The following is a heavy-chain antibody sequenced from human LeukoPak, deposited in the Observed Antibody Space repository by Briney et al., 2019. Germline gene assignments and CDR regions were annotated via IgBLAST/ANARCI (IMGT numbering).Heavy chain of an antibody. Sequence: GASVKVSCKASGYTFPSYDINWVRQATGQGLEWMGLMNPNSGNTGYAQKFQGRVTITRNTSISTAYMELSSLRSEDTAVYYCARVYDFWSGLNYYYYMDVWGKGTTVTVSS. CDR2: MNPNSGNT. CDR1: GYTFPSYD. J-gene: IGHJ6*03. V-gene: IGHV1-8*03. CDR3: ARVYDFWSGLNYYYYMDV. D-gene: IGHD3-3*01.